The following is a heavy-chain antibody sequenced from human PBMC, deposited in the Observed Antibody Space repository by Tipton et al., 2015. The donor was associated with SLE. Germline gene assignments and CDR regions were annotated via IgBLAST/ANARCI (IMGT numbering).Heavy chain of an antibody. Sequence: TLSLTCAVSGYSISSGYYWGWIRQPPGKGLEWIGSIYRSGSTYYNPSLKSRVTISVDTSKNQFSLKLSSVTAADTAVYYCARDSRQQLYMDVWGKGTTVTVSS. CDR3: ARDSRQQLYMDV. V-gene: IGHV4-38-2*02. J-gene: IGHJ6*03. CDR2: IYRSGST. CDR1: GYSISSGYY. D-gene: IGHD6-13*01.